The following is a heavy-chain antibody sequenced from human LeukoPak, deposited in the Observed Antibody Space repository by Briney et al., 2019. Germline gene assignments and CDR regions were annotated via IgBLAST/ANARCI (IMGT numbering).Heavy chain of an antibody. D-gene: IGHD6-6*01. V-gene: IGHV3-23*01. CDR1: GFTFSNYA. CDR3: ARGLYSSSP. CDR2: ISGSGGST. J-gene: IGHJ4*02. Sequence: HPGESLRLSCAASGFTFSNYAINWVRQAPGKGLEWVSAISGSGGSTYYADSVKGRFTISRDNSKNTLYLQINGLRAEDTAVYYCARGLYSSSPWGQGTLVSVCS.